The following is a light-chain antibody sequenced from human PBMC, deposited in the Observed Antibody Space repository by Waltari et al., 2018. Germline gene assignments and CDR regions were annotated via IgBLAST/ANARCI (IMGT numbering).Light chain of an antibody. CDR3: QQYYDIPS. CDR1: QSVYWVFGKKHY. V-gene: IGKV4-1*01. J-gene: IGKJ2*01. CDR2: WAS. Sequence: DIVMTQSPHSLTVALGERAILHCRSSQSVYWVFGKKHYLAWYQQKPGQRPKLLMYWASTRESGVPDRFSGSGSGTDFALTITSLQPEDVATYYCQQYYDIPSFGQGTKLQI.